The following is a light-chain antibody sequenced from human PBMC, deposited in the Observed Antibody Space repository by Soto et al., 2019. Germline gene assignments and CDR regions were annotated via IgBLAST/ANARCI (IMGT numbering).Light chain of an antibody. V-gene: IGKV3-20*01. Sequence: EIVLTQSPGTLSLSPGERATLSCRASQSVSSSYLVWYQQKPGQAPRLLIHGASSRATGIPDRFSGSGSGTDFSLTSSRLEPEDFAVYYCQQYGRSSGTFGQGTKVEIK. J-gene: IGKJ1*01. CDR2: GAS. CDR3: QQYGRSSGT. CDR1: QSVSSSY.